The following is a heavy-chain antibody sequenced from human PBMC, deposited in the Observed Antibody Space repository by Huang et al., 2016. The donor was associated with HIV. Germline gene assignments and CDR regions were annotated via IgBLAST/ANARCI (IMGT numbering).Heavy chain of an antibody. CDR3: AKDRGDGYSGYDYDY. V-gene: IGHV3-23*01. CDR2: ISGSSGTI. Sequence: EVQLCESGGNLVQPGGSLSLSCGASGFTFSNYAMSWVCQAPGKGLEWFSFISGSSGTIYYADSVKGRFTISRDNVKKTVYLQMNSLRVEDAAVYYCAKDRGDGYSGYDYDYWGQGTLVTVSS. D-gene: IGHD5-12*01. CDR1: GFTFSNYA. J-gene: IGHJ4*02.